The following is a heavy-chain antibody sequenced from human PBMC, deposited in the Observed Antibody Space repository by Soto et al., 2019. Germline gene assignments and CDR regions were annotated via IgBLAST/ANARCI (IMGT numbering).Heavy chain of an antibody. CDR2: IYDSVNT. J-gene: IGHJ4*02. Sequence: PXGTLSLTFTVSGDSLISGGHYWSWIRQHPGKGLEWIGHIYDSVNTYYSPSLRSRVTISADMSKNQFSLNLRSVTAADTAVYYCARVDHRGYFAILTDYWGQGTLVTVPS. D-gene: IGHD3-9*01. CDR3: ARVDHRGYFAILTDY. V-gene: IGHV4-31*03. CDR1: GDSLISGGHY.